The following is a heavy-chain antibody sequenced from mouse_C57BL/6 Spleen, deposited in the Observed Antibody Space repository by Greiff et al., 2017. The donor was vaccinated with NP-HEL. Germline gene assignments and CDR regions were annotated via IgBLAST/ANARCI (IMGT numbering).Heavy chain of an antibody. V-gene: IGHV1-76*01. CDR3: ARDGYTWFAY. Sequence: VQLQQSGAELVRPGASVKLSCKASGYTFTDYYINWVKQRPGQGLEWIARIYPGSGNTYYNEKFKGKATLTAGKSSSTAYMQLSSLTSEDSAVYFCARDGYTWFAYWGQGTLVTVSA. CDR1: GYTFTDYY. CDR2: IYPGSGNT. J-gene: IGHJ3*01. D-gene: IGHD2-3*01.